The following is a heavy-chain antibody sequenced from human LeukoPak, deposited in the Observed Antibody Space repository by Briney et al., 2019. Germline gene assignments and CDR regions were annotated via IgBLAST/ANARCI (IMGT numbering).Heavy chain of an antibody. V-gene: IGHV4-61*02. CDR1: GGSISTGGYY. D-gene: IGHD1-1*01. CDR3: ARDIRLADPPV. Sequence: SETLSLTCAVSGGSISTGGYYWSWIRQPAGKGLEWIGRIYTSGTTNYNPSLKSRVTISLDTSKNQFSLRLSSVTAADSAVYYCARDIRLADPPVWGQGTLVTVSS. CDR2: IYTSGTT. J-gene: IGHJ4*02.